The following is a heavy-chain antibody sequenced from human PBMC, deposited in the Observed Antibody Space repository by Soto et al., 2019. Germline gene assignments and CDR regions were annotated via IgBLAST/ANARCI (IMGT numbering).Heavy chain of an antibody. J-gene: IGHJ4*02. CDR2: INPSGGST. V-gene: IGHV1-46*01. D-gene: IGHD6-19*01. CDR3: VPSSGWYYFDY. CDR1: GYTFTSYY. Sequence: ASVKVSCKASGYTFTSYYMHWVRQAPGQGLEWMGIINPSGGSTSYAQKFQGRVTMTRDTSTSTVYMELSSLRSEDTAVYYCVPSSGWYYFDYWGQGTLVTVSS.